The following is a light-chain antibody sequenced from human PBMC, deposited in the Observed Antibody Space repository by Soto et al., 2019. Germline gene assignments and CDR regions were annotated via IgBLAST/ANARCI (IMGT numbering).Light chain of an antibody. J-gene: IGKJ4*01. CDR3: QQYYSTPPS. CDR1: QSVLYISNNKNY. Sequence: FVITPSPRSLAVSLCERATINCKSSQSVLYISNNKNYLAWYQQKPGQPPKLLIYWASTRESGVPDRFSGSGSGTDFILTISSLQAEDVAVYYCQQYYSTPPSFGGGTKVDI. CDR2: WAS. V-gene: IGKV4-1*01.